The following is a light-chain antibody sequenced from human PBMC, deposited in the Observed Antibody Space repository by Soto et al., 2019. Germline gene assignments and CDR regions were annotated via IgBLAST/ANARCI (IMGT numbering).Light chain of an antibody. CDR2: EVY. J-gene: IGLJ2*01. CDR1: SSDVGGYNY. Sequence: QSALTQPASVSGSPGQSITISCTGTSSDVGGYNYVSWYQQHPGKAPKLMIYEVYNRPSGVSNLFSGSKSGNTASLTISGLQTDDEADYYCSSYTSSSTLVVFGGGTKLTVL. V-gene: IGLV2-14*01. CDR3: SSYTSSSTLVV.